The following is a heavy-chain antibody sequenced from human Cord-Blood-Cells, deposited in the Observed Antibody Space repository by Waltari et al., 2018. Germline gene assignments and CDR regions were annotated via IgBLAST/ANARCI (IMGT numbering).Heavy chain of an antibody. Sequence: EVQLVESGGGLVKPGGSLRLSCAASGFSFSSYSMNWVRQAPGKGLEWCSSISSSSSYIYYADSVKGRFTISRDNAKNSLYLQMNSLRAEDTAVYYCARRDDAFDIWGQGTMVTVSS. J-gene: IGHJ3*02. CDR2: ISSSSSYI. CDR1: GFSFSSYS. CDR3: ARRDDAFDI. V-gene: IGHV3-21*01.